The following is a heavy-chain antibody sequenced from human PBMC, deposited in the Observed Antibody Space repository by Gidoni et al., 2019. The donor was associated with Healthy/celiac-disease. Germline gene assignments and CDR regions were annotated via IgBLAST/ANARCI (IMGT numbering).Heavy chain of an antibody. D-gene: IGHD6-19*01. V-gene: IGHV3-15*01. CDR2: IKSKTDGGTT. CDR3: TTDPAIAVADPSDY. CDR1: GFTFSNAW. J-gene: IGHJ4*02. Sequence: EVQLVESGGGLVKPGGSLRLSCAASGFTFSNAWMSWVRQAPGKGLEWVGRIKSKTDGGTTDYAAPVKGRFTISRDDSKNTLYLQMNSLKTEDTAVYYCTTDPAIAVADPSDYWGQGTLVTVSS.